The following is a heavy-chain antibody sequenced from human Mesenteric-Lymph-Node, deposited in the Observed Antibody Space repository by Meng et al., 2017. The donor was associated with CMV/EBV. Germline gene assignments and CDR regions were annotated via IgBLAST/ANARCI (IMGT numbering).Heavy chain of an antibody. CDR1: GGSISSSNW. D-gene: IGHD6-13*01. Sequence: SGGSISSSNWWGWVRQPPGKGLEWIGEIYHSGSTNYNPSLKSRVTISVDKSKNQFSLKLSSVTAADTAVYYCASKGVVAAEYYFDYWGQGTLVTVSS. V-gene: IGHV4-4*02. J-gene: IGHJ4*02. CDR2: IYHSGST. CDR3: ASKGVVAAEYYFDY.